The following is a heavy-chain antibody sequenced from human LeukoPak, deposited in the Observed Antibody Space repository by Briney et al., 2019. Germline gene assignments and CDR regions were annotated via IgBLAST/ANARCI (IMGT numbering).Heavy chain of an antibody. Sequence: SVKVSCKASGGTFSSYAISWVRQAPGQGLEWMGGIIPIFGTANYVQKFQGRVTITTDESTSTAYMELSSLRSEDTAVYYCTRDRYSSSWYFDYWGQGTLVTVSS. D-gene: IGHD6-13*01. CDR2: IIPIFGTA. CDR1: GGTFSSYA. J-gene: IGHJ4*02. V-gene: IGHV1-69*05. CDR3: TRDRYSSSWYFDY.